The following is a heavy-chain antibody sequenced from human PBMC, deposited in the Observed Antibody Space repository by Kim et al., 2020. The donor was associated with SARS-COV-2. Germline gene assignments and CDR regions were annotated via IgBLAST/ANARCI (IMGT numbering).Heavy chain of an antibody. V-gene: IGHV4-59*01. CDR2: IHDTGST. CDR3: ARCGIYAYGLL. D-gene: IGHD3-10*01. CDR1: GGSISGYF. J-gene: IGHJ4*02. Sequence: SETLSLTCTVSGGSISGYFWSWIRQSPGKRLEWIGYIHDTGSTDYDPSLRSRASISLDTSKNQSFLKLRSVTAADTAIYYCARCGIYAYGLLWGQGTLVT.